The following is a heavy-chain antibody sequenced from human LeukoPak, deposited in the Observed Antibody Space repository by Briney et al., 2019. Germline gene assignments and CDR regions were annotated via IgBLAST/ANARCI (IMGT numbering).Heavy chain of an antibody. V-gene: IGHV4-31*03. J-gene: IGHJ4*02. CDR1: GGSISSGGYY. Sequence: SETLSLTCTVSGGSISSGGYYWSWLRQHPGKGLEWIGYIYYSGSTYYNPSLKSRVTISVDTSKNQFSLKLSSVTAAVTAVYYCARLYRSSSDYWGQGTLVSVSS. CDR2: IYYSGST. CDR3: ARLYRSSSDY. D-gene: IGHD6-6*01.